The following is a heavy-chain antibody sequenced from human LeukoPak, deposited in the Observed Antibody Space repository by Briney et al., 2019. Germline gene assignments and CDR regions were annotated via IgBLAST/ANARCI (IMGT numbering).Heavy chain of an antibody. V-gene: IGHV4-39*07. J-gene: IGHJ5*02. Sequence: SETLSLTCTVSGGSISSSSYYWGWIRQPPGKGLEWIGSIYHSGSTYYNPSLKSRVTISVDTSKNQFSLKLSSVTAADTAVYYCARELEGGRVAWGQGTLVTVSS. D-gene: IGHD3-3*01. CDR3: ARELEGGRVA. CDR1: GGSISSSSYY. CDR2: IYHSGST.